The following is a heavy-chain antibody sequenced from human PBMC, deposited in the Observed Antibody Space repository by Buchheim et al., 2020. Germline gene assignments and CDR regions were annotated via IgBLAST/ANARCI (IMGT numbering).Heavy chain of an antibody. CDR1: GGSISSGSYY. CDR2: IYTSGST. J-gene: IGHJ4*02. V-gene: IGHV4-61*02. D-gene: IGHD3-3*01. CDR3: VRSYYTIFGVVMPSTFDY. Sequence: QVQLQESGPGLVKPSQTLSLTCTVSGGSISSGSYYWSWIRQPAGKGLEWIGRIYTSGSTNYNPSLKSRVTISVDTSKNQFSLKLSSVTAADTAVYYCVRSYYTIFGVVMPSTFDYWGQGTL.